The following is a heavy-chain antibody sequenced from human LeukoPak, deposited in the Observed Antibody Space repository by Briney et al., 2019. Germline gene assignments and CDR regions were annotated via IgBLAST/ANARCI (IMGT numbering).Heavy chain of an antibody. CDR3: TTFWSGYSISCGMDV. CDR1: GFTFGDYA. D-gene: IGHD3-3*01. Sequence: GRSLRLSCTASGFTFGDYAMSWVRQAPGKGLEWVGFIRSKAYGGTTEYAASVKGRFTISRDDSKSIAYLQMNSLKTEDTAVYYCTTFWSGYSISCGMDVWGQGTTVTVSS. J-gene: IGHJ6*02. CDR2: IRSKAYGGTT. V-gene: IGHV3-49*04.